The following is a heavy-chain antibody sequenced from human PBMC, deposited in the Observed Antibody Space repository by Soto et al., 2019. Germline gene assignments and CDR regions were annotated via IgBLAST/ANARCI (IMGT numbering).Heavy chain of an antibody. D-gene: IGHD1-26*01. CDR3: ISTLGARFDY. CDR1: GYTFTSQN. CDR2: INPSIGTT. V-gene: IGHV1-46*03. J-gene: IGHJ4*02. Sequence: QVQLVQSGAEVKKPGASVKVSCKASGYTFTSQNMHWVRQAPGQGLEWMGVINPSIGTTTYAQKFQGRVTMTSDTSTSSGYMEVSSLRSEDTAVCYCISTLGARFDYWGQGTLVTVSS.